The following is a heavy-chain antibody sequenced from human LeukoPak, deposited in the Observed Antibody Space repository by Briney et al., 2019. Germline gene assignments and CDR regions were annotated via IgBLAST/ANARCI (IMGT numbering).Heavy chain of an antibody. V-gene: IGHV4-61*02. CDR2: VFTSGST. J-gene: IGHJ4*02. CDR3: ARGPTYSDMVRGVNRFDY. Sequence: PSQTLSLTCIVSGGSISSGSYYWSWIRQPAGKGLEWVGRVFTSGSTDYNPSFKSRVTISVDTSKNQFSLKLSSVTAADTAVYYCARGPTYSDMVRGVNRFDYWGQGTLVTVSS. CDR1: GGSISSGSYY. D-gene: IGHD3-10*01.